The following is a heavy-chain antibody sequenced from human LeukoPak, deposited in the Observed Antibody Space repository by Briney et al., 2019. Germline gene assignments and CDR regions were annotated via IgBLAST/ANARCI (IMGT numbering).Heavy chain of an antibody. CDR2: INHSGST. V-gene: IGHV4-34*01. J-gene: IGHJ4*02. CDR1: GGSFSGYY. CDR3: ARGRGYYDSSGYYAYYFDY. D-gene: IGHD3-22*01. Sequence: KPSETLSLTCAVYGGSFSGYYWSWIRQPPGKGLEWIGEINHSGSTNYNPSLKSRVTISVDTSKNQFSLRLSSVTAADTAVYYCARGRGYYDSSGYYAYYFDYWGQGTLVTVSS.